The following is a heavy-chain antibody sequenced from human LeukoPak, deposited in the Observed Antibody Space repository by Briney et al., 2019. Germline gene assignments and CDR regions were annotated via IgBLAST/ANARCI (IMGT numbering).Heavy chain of an antibody. D-gene: IGHD4-17*01. CDR3: ARDGWGYRDYRNSGAFDI. V-gene: IGHV3-7*01. Sequence: GGSLRLSCAASGFTFSSYWMHWVRQAPGKGLEWVANIKQDGSEKYYVNSVKGRFAISRDNAKNSLYLQMNSLRAEDTAVYYCARDGWGYRDYRNSGAFDIWGQGTMVTVSS. J-gene: IGHJ3*02. CDR1: GFTFSSYW. CDR2: IKQDGSEK.